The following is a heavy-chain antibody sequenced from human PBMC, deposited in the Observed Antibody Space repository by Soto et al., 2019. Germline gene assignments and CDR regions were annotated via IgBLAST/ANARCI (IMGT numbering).Heavy chain of an antibody. CDR3: AKVSVGYVDPNLGLAEAY. CDR2: VSSDENRK. V-gene: IGHV3-30*18. CDR1: GFTFSAYG. J-gene: IGHJ4*02. Sequence: QVQLVESGGGVAQPGTSLTLSCAASGFTFSAYGMHWVRQAPGKGLEWVAVVSSDENRKLYAGSVRGRFTISRDNSKNTLHLQMNSLSSDDTAVYYCAKVSVGYVDPNLGLAEAYWGQGARVTVSS. D-gene: IGHD2-2*01.